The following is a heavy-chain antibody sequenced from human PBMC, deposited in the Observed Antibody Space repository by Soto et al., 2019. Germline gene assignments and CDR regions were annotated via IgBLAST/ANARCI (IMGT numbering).Heavy chain of an antibody. D-gene: IGHD3-22*01. V-gene: IGHV1-8*01. J-gene: IGHJ4*02. CDR2: LNLISGNT. Sequence: QVQLVQSGAEVKKPGASVKVSCKASGYTFTSYDINWVRQATGQGLEWMGWLNLISGNTGYAQKFQGRVTMTRNTSISTAYMELSSLRSEDTAVYYCARAVHYYYDSSGYYYGVFYFDYWGQGTLVTVSS. CDR3: ARAVHYYYDSSGYYYGVFYFDY. CDR1: GYTFTSYD.